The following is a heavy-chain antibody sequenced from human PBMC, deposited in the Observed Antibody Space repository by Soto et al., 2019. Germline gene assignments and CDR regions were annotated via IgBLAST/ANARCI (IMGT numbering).Heavy chain of an antibody. J-gene: IGHJ6*02. CDR1: GYTFTSYA. CDR2: INAGNGNT. D-gene: IGHD4-17*01. CDR3: ARGASGDYGPDYYYGMDV. Sequence: QVQLVQSGAEVKKPGASVKVSCKASGYTFTSYAMHWVRQAPGQRLEWMGWINAGNGNTKYSQKFQGSVTITRDTSASTAYMELSSLRSEDTAVYYCARGASGDYGPDYYYGMDVWGQGTTVTVSS. V-gene: IGHV1-3*01.